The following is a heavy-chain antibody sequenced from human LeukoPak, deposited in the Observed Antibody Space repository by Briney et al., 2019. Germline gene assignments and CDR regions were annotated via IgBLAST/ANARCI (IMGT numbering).Heavy chain of an antibody. J-gene: IGHJ4*02. Sequence: PGESLKISCRGSGYIFTSYWIGWVRQMPGKGLEWMGIIYPGDSDTRYSPSFQGQVTISAAKSISTAYLQWSSPKASDTAMYYCARATSSTTHAFDYWGQGTLVTVSS. V-gene: IGHV5-51*01. CDR2: IYPGDSDT. CDR3: ARATSSTTHAFDY. D-gene: IGHD2-2*01. CDR1: GYIFTSYW.